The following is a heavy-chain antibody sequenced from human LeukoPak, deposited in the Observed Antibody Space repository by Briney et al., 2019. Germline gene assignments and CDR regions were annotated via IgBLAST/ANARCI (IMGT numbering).Heavy chain of an antibody. Sequence: GASLRLSCAASGFSFSNYGMSWVRQAPGKGLQWVSAVSGDGITTLYADSVKGRFTISRDNSKDTLYLQMNSLRAEDTAVYYCAKLLAVTNSYYFNYWGQGTLVTVSS. J-gene: IGHJ4*02. D-gene: IGHD6-19*01. V-gene: IGHV3-23*01. CDR2: VSGDGITT. CDR3: AKLLAVTNSYYFNY. CDR1: GFSFSNYG.